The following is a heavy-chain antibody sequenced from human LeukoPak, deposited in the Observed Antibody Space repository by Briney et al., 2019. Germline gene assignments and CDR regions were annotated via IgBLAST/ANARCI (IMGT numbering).Heavy chain of an antibody. CDR1: GGSISSSSYY. CDR2: TYYSGST. CDR3: ARTADYGSGSYYKNFDY. J-gene: IGHJ4*02. Sequence: KPSETLSLTCTVSGGSISSSSYYWGWIRQPPGKGLEWIGSTYYSGSTYYNPSLKSRVTISVDTSKNQFSLKLSSVTAADTAVYYCARTADYGSGSYYKNFDYWGQGTLVTVSS. D-gene: IGHD3-10*01. V-gene: IGHV4-39*07.